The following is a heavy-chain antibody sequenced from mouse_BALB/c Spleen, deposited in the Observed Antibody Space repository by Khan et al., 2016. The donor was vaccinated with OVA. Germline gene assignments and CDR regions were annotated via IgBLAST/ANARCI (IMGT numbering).Heavy chain of an antibody. V-gene: IGHV5-6*01. CDR1: GFTFSTYG. Sequence: EVQRVESGGDLVKPGGSLKLSCAASGFTFSTYGMSWVRQTPDKRLEWVATVSTGGGYTYYPDSVKGRFTISRDNAKNTLYLQMSGLKSEDTAMLRGQGPITRDTAKKPLKRQRSSRMSEDTAMVYCTRTAYYYDSGWFAYWGQGTLVTVSA. CDR2: VSTGGGYT. CDR3: QGPITRDTAKKPLKRQRSSRMSEDTAMVYCTRTAYYYDSGWFAY. J-gene: IGHJ3*01. D-gene: IGHD1-1*02.